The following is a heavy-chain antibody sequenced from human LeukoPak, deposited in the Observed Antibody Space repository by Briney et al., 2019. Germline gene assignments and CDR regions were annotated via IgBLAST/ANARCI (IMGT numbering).Heavy chain of an antibody. Sequence: PGGSLRLSCAASGFTFTNYAMSWVRQAPGKGLEWASAIVGSGGATFYADSVKGRFTISRDNSKNTVFLQMNSLRAEDTAVYYCAKGITTPTTGTLEKDAFDIWGQGTMVTVSS. V-gene: IGHV3-23*01. CDR2: IVGSGGAT. CDR3: AKGITTPTTGTLEKDAFDI. CDR1: GFTFTNYA. D-gene: IGHD1-1*01. J-gene: IGHJ3*02.